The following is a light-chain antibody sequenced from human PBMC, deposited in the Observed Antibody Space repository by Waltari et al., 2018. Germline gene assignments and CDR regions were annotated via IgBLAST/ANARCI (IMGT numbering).Light chain of an antibody. J-gene: IGLJ1*01. V-gene: IGLV2-14*01. Sequence: QSALTQPASVSGSPGQSITISCTGTSTAVGGYGHVSWYQQYPGRAPKLIIYEVSYRPSGISTRFSGSKSGNTASLTISGLQADDEADYYCSSHTSTVPHVFGTGTRVTV. CDR3: SSHTSTVPHV. CDR1: STAVGGYGH. CDR2: EVS.